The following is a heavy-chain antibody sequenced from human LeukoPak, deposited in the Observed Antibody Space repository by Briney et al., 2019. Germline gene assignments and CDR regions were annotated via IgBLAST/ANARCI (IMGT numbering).Heavy chain of an antibody. CDR2: ISGSGGST. CDR1: GFTFSSYA. V-gene: IGHV3-23*01. CDR3: ARLSDRDDNLWGTYRYWSYFDH. D-gene: IGHD3-16*02. J-gene: IGHJ4*02. Sequence: RPGGSLRLSCAASGFTFSSYAMSWVRQAPGKGLEWVSAISGSGGSTYYADSVKGRFTISRDNSKNTLYLQMNSLRAEDTALYYRARLSDRDDNLWGTYRYWSYFDHWGQGTLVTVSS.